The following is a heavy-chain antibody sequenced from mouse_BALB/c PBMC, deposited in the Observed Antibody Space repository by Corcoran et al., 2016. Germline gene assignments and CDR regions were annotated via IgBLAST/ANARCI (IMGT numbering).Heavy chain of an antibody. Sequence: EVQLQQSGPELVKPGASVKISCKTSGYTFTEYTMHWVKQSHGKSLEWIGEINPKNGGTSYNQKFKGKATLTVDKSSSTAYMELRSLTSADSAAYYCGRASNWGGFAYWGQGTMVTVSA. CDR2: INPKNGGT. CDR3: GRASNWGGFAY. V-gene: IGHV1-18*01. D-gene: IGHD4-1*01. CDR1: GYTFTEYT. J-gene: IGHJ3*01.